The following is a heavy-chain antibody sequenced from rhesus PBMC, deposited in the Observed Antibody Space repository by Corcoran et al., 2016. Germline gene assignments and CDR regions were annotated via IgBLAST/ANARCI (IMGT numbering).Heavy chain of an antibody. CDR2: INSGGGST. D-gene: IGHD6-13*01. Sequence: EVQLVETGGGLVQPGGSLKLSCAVSGFTFSSDGMSWVRQAPGKGLEWVSFINSGGGSTDYANSVKGRFTISRDNSKNTFSLQMNSLRAEDTAVYYCAKEFSSWPKNYYFDYWGQGVLVTVSS. V-gene: IGHV3S5*01. J-gene: IGHJ4*01. CDR1: GFTFSSDG. CDR3: AKEFSSWPKNYYFDY.